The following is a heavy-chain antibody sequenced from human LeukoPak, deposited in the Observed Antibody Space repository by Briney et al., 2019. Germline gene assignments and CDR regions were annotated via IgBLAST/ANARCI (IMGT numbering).Heavy chain of an antibody. D-gene: IGHD3-22*01. CDR2: ISYDGSNK. CDR3: AKDLPYYYDSSGSDY. CDR1: GFTFSSYA. Sequence: GGSLRLSCAASGFTFSSYAMSWVRQAPGKGLEWVAVISYDGSNKYYADSVKGRFTISRDNSKNTLYLQMNSLRAEDTAVYYCAKDLPYYYDSSGSDYWGQGTLVTVSS. V-gene: IGHV3-30*18. J-gene: IGHJ4*02.